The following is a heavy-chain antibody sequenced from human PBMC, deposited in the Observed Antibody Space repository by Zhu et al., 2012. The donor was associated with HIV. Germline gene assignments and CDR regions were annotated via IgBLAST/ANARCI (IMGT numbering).Heavy chain of an antibody. J-gene: IGHJ3*01. D-gene: IGHD6-19*01. CDR1: GGTISSSSYF. CDR3: AKTRTSGWYSYAFHV. CDR2: IYYGGST. V-gene: IGHV4-39*01. Sequence: QVQLQESGPGLVKPSETLSLTCTVSGGTISSSSYFWAWIRQTPGKGLEWIGSIYYGGSTHCNPSLKSRLSISVDTSKNQFSLKLSSVTAADTALYHCAKTRTSGWYSYAFHVWGQGTMVTVSS.